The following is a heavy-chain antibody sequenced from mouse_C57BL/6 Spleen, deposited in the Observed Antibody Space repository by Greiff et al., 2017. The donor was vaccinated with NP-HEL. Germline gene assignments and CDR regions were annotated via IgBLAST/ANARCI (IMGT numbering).Heavy chain of an antibody. CDR3: ARDYGSSFSLFDY. CDR1: GYAFSSSW. V-gene: IGHV1-82*01. Sequence: QVQLQQSGPELVKPGASVKISCKASGYAFSSSWMNWVKQRPGKGLEWIGRIYPGDGDTNYNGKFKGKATLTADKSSSTAYMQLSSLTSEDSAVYFCARDYGSSFSLFDYWGQGTTLTVSS. J-gene: IGHJ2*01. CDR2: IYPGDGDT. D-gene: IGHD1-1*01.